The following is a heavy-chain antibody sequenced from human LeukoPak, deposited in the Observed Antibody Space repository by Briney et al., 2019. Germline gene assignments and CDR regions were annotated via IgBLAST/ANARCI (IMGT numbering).Heavy chain of an antibody. CDR1: GFTVSSNY. V-gene: IGHV3-53*01. D-gene: IGHD3-10*01. CDR3: ARYGSGSRATLGH. J-gene: IGHJ4*02. Sequence: QAGGSLRLSCAASGFTVSSNYMSWVRQAPGKGLEWVSVIYSGGSTYYADSVKGRFTISRDNSKNTLYLQMNSLRAEDTAMYYCARYGSGSRATLGHWGQGTLVTVSS. CDR2: IYSGGST.